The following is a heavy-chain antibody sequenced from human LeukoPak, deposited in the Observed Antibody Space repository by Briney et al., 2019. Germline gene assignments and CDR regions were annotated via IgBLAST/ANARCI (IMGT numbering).Heavy chain of an antibody. CDR2: INPNSGGT. Sequence: ASVKVSCKASGYTFTSYDINWVRQATGQGLEWMGWINPNSGGTNYAQKFQGRVTMTRDTSISTAYMELSRLRSDDTAVYYCARGDYYDSGGYSHYWGQGTLVTVSS. CDR3: ARGDYYDSGGYSHY. D-gene: IGHD3-22*01. CDR1: GYTFTSYD. V-gene: IGHV1-2*02. J-gene: IGHJ4*02.